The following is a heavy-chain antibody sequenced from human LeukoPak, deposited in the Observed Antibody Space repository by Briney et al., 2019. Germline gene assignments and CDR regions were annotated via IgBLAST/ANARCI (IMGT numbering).Heavy chain of an antibody. D-gene: IGHD5-12*01. V-gene: IGHV3-74*01. CDR3: ARALKYNSGYDWGGDY. CDR2: TTSDGSGA. Sequence: PGGSLRLSCAASGFSFSDYWMQWVRQAPGKGLVWISRTTSDGSGANYADSVKGRFTISRDNAKNTLYLQMNSLRAEDTAVYYCARALKYNSGYDWGGDYWGQGTLVTVSS. CDR1: GFSFSDYW. J-gene: IGHJ4*02.